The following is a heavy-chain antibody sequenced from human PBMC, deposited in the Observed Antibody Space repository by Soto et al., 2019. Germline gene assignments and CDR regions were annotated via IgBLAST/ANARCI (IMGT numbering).Heavy chain of an antibody. Sequence: EVQLLESGGGLVQPGGSLRLSCAASGFTFSSYAMSWVRQAPGKGLEWVSAISGSGGSTYYADSVKGRFTIARDNSKNTMYLQMNSLRAEDTAVYYCAKDRGYCSGGSCYHIGGDAFDIWGQGTMVTVSS. J-gene: IGHJ3*02. CDR1: GFTFSSYA. CDR3: AKDRGYCSGGSCYHIGGDAFDI. CDR2: ISGSGGST. D-gene: IGHD2-15*01. V-gene: IGHV3-23*01.